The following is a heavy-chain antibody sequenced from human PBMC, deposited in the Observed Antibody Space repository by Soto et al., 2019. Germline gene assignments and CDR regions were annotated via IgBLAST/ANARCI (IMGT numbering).Heavy chain of an antibody. CDR1: GYTFTSYY. D-gene: IGHD5-18*01. V-gene: IGHV1-46*01. Sequence: GASVKVSCKASGYTFTSYYMHWVRQAPGQGLELMGIINPSGGSTSYAQKFQGRVTMTRDTSTSTVYMELSSLRSEDTAVYYCASQRGYSYGYVLDYYYYGMDVWGQGTTVTVSS. CDR3: ASQRGYSYGYVLDYYYYGMDV. CDR2: INPSGGST. J-gene: IGHJ6*02.